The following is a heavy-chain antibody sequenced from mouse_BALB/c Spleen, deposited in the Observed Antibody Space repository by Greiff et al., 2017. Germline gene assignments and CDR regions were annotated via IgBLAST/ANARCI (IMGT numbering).Heavy chain of an antibody. Sequence: QVQLQQPGAELVKPGASVKMSCKASGYTFTSYWMHWVKQRPGQGLEWIGEIDPSDSYTNYNHKFKGKATLTVDKSSSTAYMQLSSLTSEDSAVYYYVTTATAMDYWGQGTSVTVSS. V-gene: IGHV1-69*02. J-gene: IGHJ4*01. CDR1: GYTFTSYW. CDR3: VTTATAMDY. CDR2: IDPSDSYT. D-gene: IGHD1-2*01.